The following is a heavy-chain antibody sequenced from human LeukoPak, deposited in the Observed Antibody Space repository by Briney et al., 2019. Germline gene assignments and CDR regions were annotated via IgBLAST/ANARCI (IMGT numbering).Heavy chain of an antibody. J-gene: IGHJ4*02. CDR1: GGSISSYY. D-gene: IGHD2-21*01. CDR3: ARVGKESSLPYYFDY. CDR2: IYYSGST. V-gene: IGHV4-59*01. Sequence: PSEALSLTCTVSGGSISSYYWSWIRQPPGKGLEWIGYIYYSGSTNYNPSLKGRVTISVDTSKNQFSLKLSSVTAADTAVYYCARVGKESSLPYYFDYWGQGTLVTVSS.